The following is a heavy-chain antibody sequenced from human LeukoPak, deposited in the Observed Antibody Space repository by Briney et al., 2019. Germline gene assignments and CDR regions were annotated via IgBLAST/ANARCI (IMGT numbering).Heavy chain of an antibody. J-gene: IGHJ4*02. V-gene: IGHV3-48*04. CDR3: ASEGDYYGAGSYYS. CDR2: ISSSSSTI. D-gene: IGHD3-10*01. Sequence: GSLRLSCAASGFTFSSYSMNWGRQAPGKGLEWVSYISSSSSTIYYADSVKGRFTISRDNAKNSLYLQMNSLRAEDTAVYYCASEGDYYGAGSYYSWGQGTLVTVSS. CDR1: GFTFSSYS.